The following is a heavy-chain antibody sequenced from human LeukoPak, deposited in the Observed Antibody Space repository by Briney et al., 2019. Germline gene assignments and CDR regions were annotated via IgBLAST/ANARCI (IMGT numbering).Heavy chain of an antibody. D-gene: IGHD3-9*01. CDR2: IRSKAYGGTT. J-gene: IGHJ5*02. CDR3: TRDITKTGYYYSWFDP. CDR1: GFTFGDYA. Sequence: GGSLRLSCTASGFTFGDYAMSWFRQAPGKGLEWVGFIRSKAYGGTTEYAASVKGRFTISRDDSKSIAYLQMNSLKTEDTAVYYCTRDITKTGYYYSWFDPWGQGTLVTVSS. V-gene: IGHV3-49*03.